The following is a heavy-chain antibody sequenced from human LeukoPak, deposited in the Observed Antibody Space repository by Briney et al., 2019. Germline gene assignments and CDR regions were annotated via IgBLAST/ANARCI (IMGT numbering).Heavy chain of an antibody. D-gene: IGHD2-21*02. CDR3: SRDSLSSCGGDCYSGLDV. CDR1: GSTFSNYW. Sequence: GGSLRLSCAASGSTFSNYWMHRVRQAPGEALMWVSRIKSDGSSTTYADSVKGRFTISRDNAKNTLYLQMNSLRAEDTAVYYCSRDSLSSCGGDCYSGLDVWGQGTTVTVSS. CDR2: IKSDGSST. J-gene: IGHJ6*02. V-gene: IGHV3-74*01.